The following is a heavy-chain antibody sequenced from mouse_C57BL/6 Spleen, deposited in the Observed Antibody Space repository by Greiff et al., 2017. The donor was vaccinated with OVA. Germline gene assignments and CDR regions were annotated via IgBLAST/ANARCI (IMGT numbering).Heavy chain of an antibody. CDR3: ARRRDWDYFDY. V-gene: IGHV1-64*01. CDR2: IHPNSGST. D-gene: IGHD4-1*01. J-gene: IGHJ2*01. CDR1: GYTFTSYW. Sequence: QVQLKQPGAELVKPGASVKLSCKASGYTFTSYWMHWVKQRPGQGLEWIGMIHPNSGSTNYNEKFKSKATLTVDKSSSTAYMQLSSLTSEDSAVYYCARRRDWDYFDYWGQGTTLTVSS.